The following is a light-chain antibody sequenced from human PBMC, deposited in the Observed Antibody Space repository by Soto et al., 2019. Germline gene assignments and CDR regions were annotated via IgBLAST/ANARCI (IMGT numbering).Light chain of an antibody. Sequence: DIVMTQFPDSLAVSLGERATINCKSSQSVLKNSNNKYYLAWYQQKPGLPPKLLIYWASTRESGVPDRFSGSGSGTDFTLTINSLQAEDVAVYYCQQYYSFPRTFGQGTKVEFK. CDR3: QQYYSFPRT. J-gene: IGKJ1*01. CDR2: WAS. CDR1: QSVLKNSNNKYY. V-gene: IGKV4-1*01.